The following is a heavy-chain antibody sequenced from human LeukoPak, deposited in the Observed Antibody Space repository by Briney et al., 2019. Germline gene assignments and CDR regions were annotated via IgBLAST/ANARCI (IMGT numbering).Heavy chain of an antibody. J-gene: IGHJ5*02. CDR3: AGHCGGDCFP. CDR2: IYYSGST. V-gene: IGHV4-31*03. D-gene: IGHD2-21*02. Sequence: SETLSLTCTVSGGSISSGGYYWSWIRQHPGKGLEWIGYIYYSGSTYYNPSLKSRVTISVDTSKNQFSLKLSSVTAADTAVYYCAGHCGGDCFPWGQGTLVTVSS. CDR1: GGSISSGGYY.